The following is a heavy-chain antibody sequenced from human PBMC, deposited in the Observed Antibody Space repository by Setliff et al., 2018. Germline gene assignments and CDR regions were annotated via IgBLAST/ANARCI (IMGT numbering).Heavy chain of an antibody. CDR3: ARGIYYFDIMGDP. V-gene: IGHV1-18*01. CDR2: ISASNGNT. D-gene: IGHD3-22*01. CDR1: GYTLTNYG. J-gene: IGHJ5*02. Sequence: GASVKVSCKASGYTLTNYGISWVRQAPGQGLEWMGWISASNGNTNSAQKLQGRVTMTTDTSTTTVYMELRSLRSDDTAVYYCARGIYYFDIMGDPWGQGTLVTVSS.